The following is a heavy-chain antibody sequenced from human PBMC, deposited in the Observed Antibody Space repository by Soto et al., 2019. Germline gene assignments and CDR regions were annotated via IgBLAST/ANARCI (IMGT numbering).Heavy chain of an antibody. Sequence: GGSLRLSCAASGFTFSSYGMHWVRQAPGKGLEWVAVISYDGSNKYYADSVKGRFTISRDNSKNTLYLQMNSLRAEDTAVYYCARGRDVVVHYYYYYMDVWGKGTTVTVSS. J-gene: IGHJ6*03. D-gene: IGHD2-2*01. CDR3: ARGRDVVVHYYYYYMDV. CDR2: ISYDGSNK. V-gene: IGHV3-30*03. CDR1: GFTFSSYG.